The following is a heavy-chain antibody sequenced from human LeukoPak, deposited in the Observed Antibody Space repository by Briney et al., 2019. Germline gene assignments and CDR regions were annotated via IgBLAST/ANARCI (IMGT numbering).Heavy chain of an antibody. CDR2: IYYSGST. V-gene: IGHV4-59*01. CDR3: ARYIAVAGTYYFDY. CDR1: GGSINSYY. J-gene: IGHJ4*02. D-gene: IGHD6-19*01. Sequence: SETLSLTCTVSGGSINSYYWSWIRRPPGKGLEWIGYIYYSGSTSYNPSLKSRVTISVDTSKNQFSLKLSSVTAADTAVYYCARYIAVAGTYYFDYWGQGTLVTVSS.